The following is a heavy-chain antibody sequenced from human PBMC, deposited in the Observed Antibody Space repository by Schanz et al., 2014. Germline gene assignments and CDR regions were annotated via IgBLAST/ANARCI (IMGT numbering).Heavy chain of an antibody. CDR3: ARGRTFDY. J-gene: IGHJ4*02. CDR1: GYTFTSYD. Sequence: QVHLIQSGAGVKKPGGSGKASCTASGYTFTSYDINWVRQAPGQGLEWLGLMNPNSGNPGFAQKFRGRVTMTRNTSMSTAYIDLHILTSEDTAVYYCARGRTFDYWGQGPLVTVSS. V-gene: IGHV1-8*01. CDR2: MNPNSGNP.